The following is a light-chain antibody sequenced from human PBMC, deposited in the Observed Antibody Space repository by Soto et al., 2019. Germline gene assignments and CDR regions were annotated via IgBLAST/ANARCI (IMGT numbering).Light chain of an antibody. Sequence: EIVLTQSPATLSSSPGERATLSCRASQTVGFRLAWYQHKPGQAPRLLIYEASNRATGIPARFSGSGSGTDFTLTITSLQSDDSGVYYCQQYKDWPTTFGQGTKVDIK. J-gene: IGKJ1*01. CDR3: QQYKDWPTT. CDR2: EAS. V-gene: IGKV3-11*01. CDR1: QTVGFR.